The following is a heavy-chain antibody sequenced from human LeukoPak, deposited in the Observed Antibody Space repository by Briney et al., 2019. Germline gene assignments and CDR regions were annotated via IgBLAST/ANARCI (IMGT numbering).Heavy chain of an antibody. CDR3: ARDKPVATAVFDY. Sequence: GGSLRLSCAASGFTFSSYSMNWVRQAPGKGLEWVSSISSSSSYIYYADSVKGRFTISRDNAKNSLYLQMNSLRAEDTAVYYCARDKPVATAVFDYWGQGTLVTVSS. J-gene: IGHJ4*02. CDR2: ISSSSSYI. D-gene: IGHD1-14*01. CDR1: GFTFSSYS. V-gene: IGHV3-21*01.